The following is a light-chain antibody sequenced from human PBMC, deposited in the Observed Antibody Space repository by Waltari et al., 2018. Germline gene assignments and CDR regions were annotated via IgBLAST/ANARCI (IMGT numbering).Light chain of an antibody. CDR1: QRVLSSSNNKNY. CDR3: QQCYSSPYT. V-gene: IGKV4-1*01. CDR2: CAS. J-gene: IGKJ2*01. Sequence: DIVMTQSPDSLAVSLGERATINCKSSQRVLSSSNNKNYVGWYQQKPGQPPKLLISCASTRESGVPDRFSGSGAGTDFTRTLSSLQAEDGAVYSCQQCYSSPYTFGQGTKLEIK.